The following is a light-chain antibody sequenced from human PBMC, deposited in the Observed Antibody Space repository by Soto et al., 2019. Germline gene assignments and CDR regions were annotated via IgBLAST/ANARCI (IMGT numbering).Light chain of an antibody. J-gene: IGKJ1*01. CDR2: GAS. Sequence: EIVLTQSPGTLSLSPGERATLSCRGSQSVSSSYLAWYQQKPGQAPRLLIYGASSRASGVPDRFSGSGSGTDFTLTFSRLEPEDFAVYYCQQYGSSAWTFGQGTKVEI. CDR1: QSVSSSY. V-gene: IGKV3-20*01. CDR3: QQYGSSAWT.